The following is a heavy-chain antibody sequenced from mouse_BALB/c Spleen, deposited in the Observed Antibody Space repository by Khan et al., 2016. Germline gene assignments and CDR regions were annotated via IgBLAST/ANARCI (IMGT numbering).Heavy chain of an antibody. CDR3: ARRGGYYGNYGFAY. CDR1: GFSLTSYG. CDR2: IWSGGNT. D-gene: IGHD2-1*01. J-gene: IGHJ3*01. V-gene: IGHV2-4-1*01. Sequence: QMQLEESGPGLVQPSQSLSITCTVSGFSLTSYGVHWVRQSPGKGLEWLGVIWSGGNTDYNAAFISRLSISKDNSKSQVFFKMNSLQADDTVIYYGARRGGYYGNYGFAYWGQGTLVTVSA.